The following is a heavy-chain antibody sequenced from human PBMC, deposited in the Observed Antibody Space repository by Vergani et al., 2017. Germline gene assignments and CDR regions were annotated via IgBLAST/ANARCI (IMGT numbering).Heavy chain of an antibody. CDR1: GGSFSGYY. D-gene: IGHD6-19*01. CDR2: INHSGST. V-gene: IGHV4-34*01. J-gene: IGHJ4*02. CDR3: ARAGDGGAVAGSDY. Sequence: QVQLQQWGAGLLKPSETLSLTCAVYGGSFSGYYWSWIRQPPGKGLEWIGEINHSGSTNYNPSLKSRVTISVDTSKNQFSLKLSSVTAADTAVYYCARAGDGGAVAGSDYWGQGTLVTVSS.